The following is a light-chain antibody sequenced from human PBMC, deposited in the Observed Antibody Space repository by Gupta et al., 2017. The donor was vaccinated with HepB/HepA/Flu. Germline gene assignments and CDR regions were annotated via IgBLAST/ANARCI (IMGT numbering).Light chain of an antibody. V-gene: IGKV3-11*01. CDR3: QQRSNWPPAIT. CDR1: QSVSIY. J-gene: IGKJ5*01. CDR2: DAS. Sequence: EIMLTQSPATLSLSPGERATLSCRASQSVSIYLAWYQQKPGQAPRLLIYDASNRATAIPARFSGSGSGTDFTLTISSLEPEDFAVYYCQQRSNWPPAITFGQGTRLEIK.